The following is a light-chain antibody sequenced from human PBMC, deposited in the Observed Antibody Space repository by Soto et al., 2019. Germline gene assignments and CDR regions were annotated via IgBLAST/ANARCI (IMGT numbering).Light chain of an antibody. CDR3: QQYKNWPKT. CDR1: QSVDSY. V-gene: IGKV3-15*01. CDR2: AGS. Sequence: EIVMTQSPVTLSVSPGERVSLSCRGSQSVDSYLAWHQQKPGQAPRLLIYAGSTRATGIPGRFSGSGSGTEFTLTISSLQSVDFAVYYCQQYKNWPKTFGQGTKVEIK. J-gene: IGKJ1*01.